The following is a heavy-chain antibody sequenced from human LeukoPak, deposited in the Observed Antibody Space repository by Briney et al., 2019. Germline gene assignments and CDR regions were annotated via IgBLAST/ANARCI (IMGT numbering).Heavy chain of an antibody. D-gene: IGHD2-2*01. V-gene: IGHV3-23*01. CDR3: ANGDCSSTSCPEYFQH. CDR1: GFTFSGYA. Sequence: GGSLRLSCAASGFTFSGYAMSWVRQAPGKGLEWVSAICGSGGSTYYADSVKGRFTISRDNSKNTLYLQMNSLRAQDTAVYYCANGDCSSTSCPEYFQHWGQGTLVTVSS. CDR2: ICGSGGST. J-gene: IGHJ1*01.